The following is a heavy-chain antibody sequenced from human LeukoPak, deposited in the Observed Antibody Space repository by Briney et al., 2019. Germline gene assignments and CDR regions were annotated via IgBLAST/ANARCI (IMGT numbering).Heavy chain of an antibody. J-gene: IGHJ4*02. Sequence: ASVKVSCKASEYTFTSYYMHWVRQAPGQGLEWMGIINPSGGSTSYAQKFQGRVTMTRDMSTSTVYMELSRLRSDDTAVYYCARDLSSGDYGGYWGQGTLVTVSS. CDR3: ARDLSSGDYGGY. CDR1: EYTFTSYY. D-gene: IGHD4-23*01. V-gene: IGHV1-46*01. CDR2: INPSGGST.